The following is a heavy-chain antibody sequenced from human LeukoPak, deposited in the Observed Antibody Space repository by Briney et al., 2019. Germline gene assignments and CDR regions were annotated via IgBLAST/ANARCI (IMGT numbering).Heavy chain of an antibody. Sequence: GESLKISCKGSGYSFTSYWISWVRQMPGKGLDWMGRIDPSDSYTNYSPSFQGHVTISVDKSISTAYLQWSSLEASDTAMYYRARMGSSDWYFDYWGQGTLVTVST. CDR3: ARMGSSDWYFDY. CDR2: IDPSDSYT. V-gene: IGHV5-10-1*01. D-gene: IGHD6-19*01. CDR1: GYSFTSYW. J-gene: IGHJ4*02.